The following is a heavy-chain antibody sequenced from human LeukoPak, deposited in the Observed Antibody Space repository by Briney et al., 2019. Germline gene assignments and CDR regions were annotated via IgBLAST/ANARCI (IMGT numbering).Heavy chain of an antibody. CDR2: ISSSSSYI. Sequence: GGSLRLSCAASGFTFSSYSMNWVRQAPGKGLEWVSSISSSSSYIYYAHSVKGRFTISRDNAKNSLYLQMNSLRAEDTAVYYCARNFYGSSGYYYAFDIWGQGTMVTVSS. CDR3: ARNFYGSSGYYYAFDI. CDR1: GFTFSSYS. D-gene: IGHD3-22*01. J-gene: IGHJ3*02. V-gene: IGHV3-21*01.